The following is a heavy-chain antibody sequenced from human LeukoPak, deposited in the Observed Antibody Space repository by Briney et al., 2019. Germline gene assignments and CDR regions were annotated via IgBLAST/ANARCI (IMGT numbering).Heavy chain of an antibody. D-gene: IGHD2-15*01. J-gene: IGHJ3*02. CDR3: AKAPPPSFSGGSCFDAFDI. CDR1: GFTFRTYW. CDR2: ISDSGGTT. V-gene: IGHV3-23*01. Sequence: GGSLRLSCAASGFTFRTYWMSWVRQAPGKGLEWVSAISDSGGTTYYADSVKGRFTISRDNAKNRLYLQMNSLKADDTAVYYCAKAPPPSFSGGSCFDAFDIWGQGTMVTVSS.